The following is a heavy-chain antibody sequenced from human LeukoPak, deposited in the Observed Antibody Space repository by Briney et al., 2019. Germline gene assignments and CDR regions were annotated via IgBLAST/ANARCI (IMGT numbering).Heavy chain of an antibody. CDR2: INHSGST. V-gene: IGHV4-34*01. CDR1: GVSFSGYY. CDR3: SRDPFYCSGGSCEFDP. D-gene: IGHD2-15*01. Sequence: SETLSLTCAVYGVSFSGYYWSWIRQPPGKGLEWIGEINHSGSTNYNPSLKSRVTISVDTSKNQFSLKLSSVTAADTAVYYCSRDPFYCSGGSCEFDPWGQGTLVTVSS. J-gene: IGHJ5*02.